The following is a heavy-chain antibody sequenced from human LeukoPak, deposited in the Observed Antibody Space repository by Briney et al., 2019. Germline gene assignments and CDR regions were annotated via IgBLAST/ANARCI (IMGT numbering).Heavy chain of an antibody. CDR3: ARTSYYDSSAYPAFDI. CDR2: IIPILGIA. V-gene: IGHV1-69*04. J-gene: IGHJ3*02. D-gene: IGHD3-22*01. Sequence: ASVKVSCKASGGTFSSYAISWVRQAPGQGLEWMGRIIPILGIANYAQKFQGRVTITADKSTSTAYMELSSLRSEDTAVYYCARTSYYDSSAYPAFDIWGQGTMVTVSS. CDR1: GGTFSSYA.